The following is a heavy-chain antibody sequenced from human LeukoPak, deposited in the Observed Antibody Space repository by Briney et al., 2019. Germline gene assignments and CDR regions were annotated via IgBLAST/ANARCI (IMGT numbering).Heavy chain of an antibody. CDR3: ARVRAGVTYYYDSSGYLDY. J-gene: IGHJ4*02. CDR2: INPSGGST. Sequence: ASVKVSCKASGYTFTSYYMHWVRQAPGQGLEWMGIINPSGGSTSYAQKFQGRVTMTRDTSTSTVYMELSSLRSEDTAVYYCARVRAGVTYYYDSSGYLDYWGQGTLVTVLS. V-gene: IGHV1-46*01. D-gene: IGHD3-22*01. CDR1: GYTFTSYY.